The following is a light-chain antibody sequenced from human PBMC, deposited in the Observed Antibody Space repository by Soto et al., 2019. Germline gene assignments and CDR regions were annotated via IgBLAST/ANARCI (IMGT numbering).Light chain of an antibody. J-gene: IGLJ1*01. V-gene: IGLV2-8*01. Sequence: QSSLTQPPSAAGSPGHSVTISFTGTISYIGAYIYVSWYQQHPGKAPKLMISEVSRRPSGVPERSSGSKSGNTASLTVSGIQADDEAHYYCSSYAGSNNFVFGTGTKVTV. CDR2: EVS. CDR3: SSYAGSNNFV. CDR1: ISYIGAYIY.